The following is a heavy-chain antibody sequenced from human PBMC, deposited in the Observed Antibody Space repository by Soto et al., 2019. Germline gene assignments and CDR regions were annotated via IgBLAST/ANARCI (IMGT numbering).Heavy chain of an antibody. D-gene: IGHD6-19*01. CDR2: ISYDGSNK. V-gene: IGHV3-30*03. Sequence: GGSLRLSCAASGFTFSSYGMHWVRQAPGKGLEWVAVISYDGSNKYYADSVKGRFTISRDNSKNTLYLQMNSLRAEDTAVYYCATLPYSSGWYNHDAFDIWGQGTMVTVSS. CDR3: ATLPYSSGWYNHDAFDI. CDR1: GFTFSSYG. J-gene: IGHJ3*02.